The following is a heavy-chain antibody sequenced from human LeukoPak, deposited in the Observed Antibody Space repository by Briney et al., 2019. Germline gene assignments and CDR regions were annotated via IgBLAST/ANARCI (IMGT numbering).Heavy chain of an antibody. D-gene: IGHD3-3*01. CDR3: ARGVTVFGGAPKGALDI. Sequence: SETLSLTCTVSGYSISSGYYWGWIRQPPGKGLDWIGSISHSGSTYYNPSLKSRVTISVDTSKNQFSLKLSSVTAADTAVYYCARGVTVFGGAPKGALDIWGRGTMVTVSS. J-gene: IGHJ3*02. CDR1: GYSISSGYY. V-gene: IGHV4-38-2*02. CDR2: ISHSGST.